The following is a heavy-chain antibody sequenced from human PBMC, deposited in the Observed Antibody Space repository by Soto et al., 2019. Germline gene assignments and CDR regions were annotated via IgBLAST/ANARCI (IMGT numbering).Heavy chain of an antibody. V-gene: IGHV4-30-2*01. CDR1: GSSISSGGYS. D-gene: IGHD5-12*01. Sequence: PSETLSLTCGISGSSISSGGYSWSWIRQPPGKGLEWIGYIYHSGSTYYNPSLKSRVTISVDRSKNQFSLKLSSVTAADTAVYYCAAGGGLPRYYWGQGTLVTVSS. CDR2: IYHSGST. CDR3: AAGGGLPRYY. J-gene: IGHJ4*02.